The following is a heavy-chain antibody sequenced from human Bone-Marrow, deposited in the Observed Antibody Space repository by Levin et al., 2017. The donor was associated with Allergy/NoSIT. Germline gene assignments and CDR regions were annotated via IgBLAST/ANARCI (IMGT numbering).Heavy chain of an antibody. CDR2: MNPNIGNT. CDR1: GYTFINYD. CDR3: ARGRGDIVRVTAIPDY. V-gene: IGHV1-8*01. Sequence: ASVKVPCKASGYTFINYDINWVRQAPGQGLEWMGWMNPNIGNTGYAQRFQGRVTMTSDTSISTAYLELSSLRSEDTAVYYCARGRGDIVRVTAIPDYWGQGTLVTVSS. D-gene: IGHD2-21*02. J-gene: IGHJ4*02.